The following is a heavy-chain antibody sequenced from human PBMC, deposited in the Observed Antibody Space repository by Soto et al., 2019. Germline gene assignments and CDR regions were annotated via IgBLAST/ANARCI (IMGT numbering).Heavy chain of an antibody. CDR3: ARGQLLYFLYNWFDP. V-gene: IGHV4-31*03. CDR2: IYYSGST. J-gene: IGHJ5*02. Sequence: SETLSLTCTVSGGSISSGGYYWSWIRQHPGKGLEWIGYIYYSGSTYYNPSLKSRVTISVDTSKNQFSLKLSSVTAADTAVYYCARGQLLYFLYNWFDPWGQGTLVTVSS. D-gene: IGHD2-2*02. CDR1: GGSISSGGYY.